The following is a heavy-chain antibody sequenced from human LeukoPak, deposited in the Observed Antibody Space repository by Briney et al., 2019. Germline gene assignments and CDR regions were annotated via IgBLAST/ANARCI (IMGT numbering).Heavy chain of an antibody. J-gene: IGHJ4*02. CDR3: ARDRGRGYSSGWYVV. CDR2: ISYDGSNK. V-gene: IGHV3-30-3*01. Sequence: GGSLRLSCAASGFTFSSYAMHWVRQAPGKGLEWVAVISYDGSNKYYADSVKGRFTISRDNSKNTLYLQMNSLRAEDTAVYYCARDRGRGYSSGWYVVWGQGTLVTVSS. D-gene: IGHD6-19*01. CDR1: GFTFSSYA.